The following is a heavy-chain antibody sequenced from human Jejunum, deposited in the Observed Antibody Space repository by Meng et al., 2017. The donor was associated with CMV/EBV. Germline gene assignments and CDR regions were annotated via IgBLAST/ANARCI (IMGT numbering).Heavy chain of an antibody. CDR2: IYPADSDT. J-gene: IGHJ5*02. CDR1: FG. D-gene: IGHD3-3*01. CDR3: ARGAGRITVFGVVMSWFDP. Sequence: FGIGWVRQMAEKGPEWMGIIYPADSDTRYSPAFQGQIPISADKSISTAFLQWSSLKASDTAMYSCARGAGRITVFGVVMSWFDPWGQGTLVTVSS. V-gene: IGHV5-51*01.